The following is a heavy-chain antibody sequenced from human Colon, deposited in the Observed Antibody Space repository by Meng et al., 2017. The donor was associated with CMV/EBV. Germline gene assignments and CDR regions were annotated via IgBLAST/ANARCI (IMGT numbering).Heavy chain of an antibody. CDR1: GFTFSVYE. CDR2: IRGGGDPK. Sequence: GESLKISCAASGFTFSVYEMNWVRQAPGKGLEWVAYIRGGGDPKYYADSVKGRFTVSRDDARDSLYLQLNSLRAEDTALYYCARDKGFLGGTFDYWGQGTVVTVSS. V-gene: IGHV3-48*03. CDR3: ARDKGFLGGTFDY. J-gene: IGHJ4*02. D-gene: IGHD3-10*01.